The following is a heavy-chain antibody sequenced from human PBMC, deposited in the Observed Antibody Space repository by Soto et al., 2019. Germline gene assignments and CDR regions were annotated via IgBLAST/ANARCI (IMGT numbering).Heavy chain of an antibody. CDR1: GYTFTSYY. J-gene: IGHJ4*02. V-gene: IGHV1-46*01. D-gene: IGHD3-22*01. Sequence: ASVKVSCKASGYTFTSYYMHWVRQAPGQGLEWMGIINPSGGSTSYAQKFQGRVTMTRDTSTSTVYMELSSLRSEDTAVFYCARSERRPYYDSSGYHFDYWGQGTLVTVSS. CDR2: INPSGGST. CDR3: ARSERRPYYDSSGYHFDY.